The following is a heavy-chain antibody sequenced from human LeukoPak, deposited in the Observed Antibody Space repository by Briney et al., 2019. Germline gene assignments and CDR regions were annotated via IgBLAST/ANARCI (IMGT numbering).Heavy chain of an antibody. CDR1: GFTFSSYA. CDR2: ISYDGSNK. Sequence: GGSLRLSCAASGFTFSSYAMHWVRQAPGKGLEWVAVISYDGSNKYYADSVKGRFTISRDNSKNTLYLQMNSLRAEDTAVYYCAREPKLSSYYYGMDVWGQGTTVTVSS. J-gene: IGHJ6*02. CDR3: AREPKLSSYYYGMDV. V-gene: IGHV3-30-3*01. D-gene: IGHD6-6*01.